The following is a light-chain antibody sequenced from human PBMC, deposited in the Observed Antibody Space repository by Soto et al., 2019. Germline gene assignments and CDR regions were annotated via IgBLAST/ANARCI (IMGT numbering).Light chain of an antibody. CDR1: SSDIGAYDY. Sequence: QSVLTQPASLSGSPGQSITISCTGTSSDIGAYDYVSWFQQHPGAAPEVLINTTNQRPSGVPERFSGSKSGTSASLAISGLQSEDEANSSCATWDGGLSGPFVFGTGTKVTVL. CDR3: ATWDGGLSGPFV. V-gene: IGLV1-47*02. CDR2: TTN. J-gene: IGLJ1*01.